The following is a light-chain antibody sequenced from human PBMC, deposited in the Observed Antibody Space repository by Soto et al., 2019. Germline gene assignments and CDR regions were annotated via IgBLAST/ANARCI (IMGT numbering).Light chain of an antibody. Sequence: HSALTQPPSASGSPGQSVTISCTGTSSDVGSYNYVSWYQQHPGKAPKLMIYEVSKRPSGVPDRFSGSKSGNTASLTVSGLQAEDEADYYCCSYAGTNSLKVFGGGTKLTVL. V-gene: IGLV2-8*01. CDR2: EVS. J-gene: IGLJ3*02. CDR3: CSYAGTNSLKV. CDR1: SSDVGSYNY.